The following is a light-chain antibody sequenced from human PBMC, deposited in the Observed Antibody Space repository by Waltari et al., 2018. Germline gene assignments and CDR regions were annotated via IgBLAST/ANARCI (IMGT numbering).Light chain of an antibody. CDR2: GAP. CDR1: QTISSSY. V-gene: IGKV3-20*01. Sequence: EIVLTQSPGTLSLSPGERATLSCRASQTISSSYLAWYQQKTGQAPRSLMYGAPKRATGLPERFSGSGSGADFTLSISRLEPEDFAVYYCHQYGTSPPYTFGQGTKLEIK. CDR3: HQYGTSPPYT. J-gene: IGKJ2*01.